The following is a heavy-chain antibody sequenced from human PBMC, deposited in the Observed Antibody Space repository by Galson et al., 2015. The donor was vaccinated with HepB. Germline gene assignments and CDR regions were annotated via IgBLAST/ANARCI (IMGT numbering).Heavy chain of an antibody. V-gene: IGHV3-15*07. J-gene: IGHJ4*02. CDR3: STDGGYSYGSGLDS. CDR2: IKSKGEGGTA. Sequence: LRLSCAASGFTFSNAWMNWVRQAPGKGLEWVGRIKSKGEGGTADYVAPVKGRFTISRDDSKNTLYLQMNSLRTEDTAVYYCSTDGGYSYGSGLDSWGQGTLVTVSS. CDR1: GFTFSNAW. D-gene: IGHD5-18*01.